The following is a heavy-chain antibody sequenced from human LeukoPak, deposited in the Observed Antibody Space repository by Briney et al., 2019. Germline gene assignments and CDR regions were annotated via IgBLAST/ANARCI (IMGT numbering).Heavy chain of an antibody. CDR3: AKGPYDSSGYYSD. V-gene: IGHV3-30*02. CDR2: IWYGGSNK. J-gene: IGHJ4*02. CDR1: GFTFSSYG. Sequence: GGSLRLSCAASGFTFSSYGMHWVRQAPGKGLEWVAVIWYGGSNKYYADSVKGRFTISRDNSKNTLYLQMNSLRAEDTAVYYCAKGPYDSSGYYSDWGQGTLVTVSS. D-gene: IGHD3-22*01.